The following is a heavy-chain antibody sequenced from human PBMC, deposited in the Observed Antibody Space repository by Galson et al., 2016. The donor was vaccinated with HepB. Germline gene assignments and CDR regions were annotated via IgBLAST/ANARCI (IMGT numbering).Heavy chain of an antibody. D-gene: IGHD2-15*01. J-gene: IGHJ1*01. Sequence: SLRLSCAVSGFSVSDNYMSWVRQAPGKGLEWVSLIYSDGSTHHAEPVQGRFTISRDNTKHTVYLKMNSLRVEDSAIYYCATRLGYCRGGTCFGRYWGQGSLVIVS. CDR1: GFSVSDNY. CDR3: ATRLGYCRGGTCFGRY. CDR2: IYSDGST. V-gene: IGHV3-53*01.